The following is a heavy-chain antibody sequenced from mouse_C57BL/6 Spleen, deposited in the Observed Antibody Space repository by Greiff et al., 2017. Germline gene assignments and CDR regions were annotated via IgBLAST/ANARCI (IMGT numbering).Heavy chain of an antibody. CDR1: GYAFSSSW. J-gene: IGHJ2*01. CDR2: IYPGDGDT. CDR3: ARRWDAGSDY. Sequence: QVQLQQSGPELVKPGASVKISCKASGYAFSSSWMNWVKKRPGKGLEWIGRIYPGDGDTNYNGKFKGKATLTGDKSSSTAYMQLSSLTSEDSAVYFCARRWDAGSDYWGQGTTLTVSS. D-gene: IGHD4-1*01. V-gene: IGHV1-82*01.